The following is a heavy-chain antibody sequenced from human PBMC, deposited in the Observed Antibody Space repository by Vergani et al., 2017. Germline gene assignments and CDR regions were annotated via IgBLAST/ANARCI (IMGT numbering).Heavy chain of an antibody. V-gene: IGHV3-23*01. CDR2: ISGSGGST. CDR3: ANVDYYDSSGYFPFDY. J-gene: IGHJ4*02. CDR1: GFTFSSYA. D-gene: IGHD3-22*01. Sequence: EVQLLESGGGLVQPGGSLRLSCAASGFTFSSYAMSWVRQAPGKGLEWVSAISGSGGSTYYADSVKGRFTISRDNSKNTLYLQMNSLRAEDTAVDYCANVDYYDSSGYFPFDYWGQGTLVTVSS.